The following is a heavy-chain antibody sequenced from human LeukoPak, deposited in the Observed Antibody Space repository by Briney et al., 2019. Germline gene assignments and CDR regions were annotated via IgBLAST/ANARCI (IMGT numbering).Heavy chain of an antibody. CDR2: IKSKTDGGTT. CDR3: TTDEPNYYDSSGSIDY. V-gene: IGHV3-15*01. J-gene: IGHJ4*02. Sequence: WIRQPPGKGLEWVGRIKSKTDGGTTDYAAPVKGRFTISRDDSKNTLYLQMNSLKTEDTAVYYCTTDEPNYYDSSGSIDYWGQGTLVTVSS. D-gene: IGHD3-22*01.